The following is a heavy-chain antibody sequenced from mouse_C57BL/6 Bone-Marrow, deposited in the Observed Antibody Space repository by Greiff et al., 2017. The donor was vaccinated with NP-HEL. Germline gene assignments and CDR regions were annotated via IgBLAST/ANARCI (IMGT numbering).Heavy chain of an antibody. V-gene: IGHV5-16*01. D-gene: IGHD2-5*01. CDR3: ARDGDYSNYADDLDY. CDR1: GFTFTDYS. CDR2: ISYGGSSA. Sequence: EVKLVESGGGLVQPGSSLKLSCTASGFTFTDYSMPWVRQAPEKGLEWVANISYGGSSAYYPDSITSRFIISRDNAKNNLYLQMSSLKSEDTATYYCARDGDYSNYADDLDYWGQGTSVTVSS. J-gene: IGHJ4*01.